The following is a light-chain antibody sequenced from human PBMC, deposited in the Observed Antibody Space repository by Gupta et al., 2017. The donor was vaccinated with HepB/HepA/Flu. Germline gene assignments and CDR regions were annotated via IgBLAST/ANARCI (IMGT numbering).Light chain of an antibody. J-gene: IGKJ5*01. CDR2: GVS. CDR3: QQNDNLPQVT. CDR1: QNIRKF. Sequence: DIQMTQSPSSLSASVGDRGTITCRASQNIRKFLSWYKQAPEKAPKLLIYGVSTRHRGVTTRFSGSGCEKDLTLTSTKGEQEDFAAYYCQQNDNLPQVTFGQGTRMDIK. V-gene: IGKV1-39*01.